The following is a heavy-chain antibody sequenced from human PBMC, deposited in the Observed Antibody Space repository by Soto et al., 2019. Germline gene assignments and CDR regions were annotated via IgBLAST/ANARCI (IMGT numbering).Heavy chain of an antibody. CDR2: ISSNGNFI. CDR1: GFTFSSYI. Sequence: EVQLVESGGGLVKPGESLRLSCAASGFTFSSYIMNWVRQAPGKGLEWVSSISSNGNFIYYADSVKGRFTISRDNAKNSLYLQMNSLRAEDTAVYYCASSGFRSTWYSFYWFDPWGQGTLVTVSS. J-gene: IGHJ5*02. D-gene: IGHD6-13*01. V-gene: IGHV3-21*01. CDR3: ASSGFRSTWYSFYWFDP.